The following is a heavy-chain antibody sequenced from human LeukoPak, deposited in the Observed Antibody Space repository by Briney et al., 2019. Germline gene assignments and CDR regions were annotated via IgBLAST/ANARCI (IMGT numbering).Heavy chain of an antibody. CDR1: GFTFSGSA. J-gene: IGHJ4*02. Sequence: GGSLRLSCAASGFTFSGSAMHWVRQASGKGLXWLGRIRSKADSYTTAYAASVKGRFIVSRDDSKNTAYLQMNSLKTEDTAVYYCRAAADLNDYWGQGTLVTVSS. V-gene: IGHV3-73*01. D-gene: IGHD6-13*01. CDR2: IRSKADSYTT. CDR3: RAAADLNDY.